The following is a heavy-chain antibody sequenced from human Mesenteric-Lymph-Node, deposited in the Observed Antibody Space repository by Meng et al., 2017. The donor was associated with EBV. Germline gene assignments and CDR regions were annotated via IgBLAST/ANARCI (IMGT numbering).Heavy chain of an antibody. D-gene: IGHD3-10*01. CDR3: ARAYYYGSGSYSKGAFDY. J-gene: IGHJ4*02. CDR2: INPSGGWT. V-gene: IGHV1-46*01. Sequence: QVQLVQSGAEVKQPWASVKLSCQASGYTFTSYYIHWVRQAPGQGLEWMGIINPSGGWTSYAQRVQDRVSMTRDTSTNTVYMELRGLRSEDTAVYYCARAYYYGSGSYSKGAFDYWGQGSLVTVAS. CDR1: GYTFTSYY.